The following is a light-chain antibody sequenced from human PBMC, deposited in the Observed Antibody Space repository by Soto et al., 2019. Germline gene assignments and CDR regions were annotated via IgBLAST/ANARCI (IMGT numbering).Light chain of an antibody. Sequence: QSVLTQPPSVSAAPGQRVTISFTGSSSNIGAGFEVHWYQQLPGTAPKLLIYTNINRPSGVPDRFSGSRSGTSASLAITGLQAEDEADYYCQSYDSSLSGYVIFGGGTQLTVL. V-gene: IGLV1-40*01. CDR1: SSNIGAGFE. CDR3: QSYDSSLSGYVI. J-gene: IGLJ2*01. CDR2: TNI.